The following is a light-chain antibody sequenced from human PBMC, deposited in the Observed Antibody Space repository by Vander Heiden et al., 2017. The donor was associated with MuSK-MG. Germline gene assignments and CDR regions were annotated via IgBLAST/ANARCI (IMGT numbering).Light chain of an antibody. V-gene: IGKV1-39*01. J-gene: IGKJ5*01. Sequence: DIQMTQSPSSLSASVGDRVTITCRASQSISSYLNWYQQKPGKAPKLLIYAASSLQSGVPSRFRGSGSGTDFTLTISRLQPEDFATYYCQQSYSTPITFGQGTRLEIK. CDR2: AAS. CDR1: QSISSY. CDR3: QQSYSTPIT.